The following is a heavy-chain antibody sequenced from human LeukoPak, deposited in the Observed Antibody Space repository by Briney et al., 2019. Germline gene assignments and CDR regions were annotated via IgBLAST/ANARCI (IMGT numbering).Heavy chain of an antibody. J-gene: IGHJ4*02. D-gene: IGHD6-13*01. V-gene: IGHV4-31*03. CDR3: ARGGYSSSWYNY. CDR2: IYYSGST. Sequence: SETLSLTCTVSGGSISSGGYYWSWIRQHPGKGLEWIGYIYYSGSTYYNPSLKSRVTISVDTSKNQFSLKLSSVTAVDTAVYYCARGGYSSSWYNYWGQGTLVTVSS. CDR1: GGSISSGGYY.